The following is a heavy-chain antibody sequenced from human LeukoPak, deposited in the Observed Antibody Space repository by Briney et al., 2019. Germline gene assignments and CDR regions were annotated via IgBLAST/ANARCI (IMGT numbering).Heavy chain of an antibody. CDR2: ISSSGSTI. Sequence: GGSLRLSCAASGFTFSSYEMNWVRQAPGKGLEWVSYISSSGSTIYYADSVKGRFTISRDNAKNSLYLQMNSLRAEDTAVYYCVRERSGLLRWRGAFDIWGQGTMVTVSS. CDR1: GFTFSSYE. D-gene: IGHD4-23*01. J-gene: IGHJ3*02. V-gene: IGHV3-48*03. CDR3: VRERSGLLRWRGAFDI.